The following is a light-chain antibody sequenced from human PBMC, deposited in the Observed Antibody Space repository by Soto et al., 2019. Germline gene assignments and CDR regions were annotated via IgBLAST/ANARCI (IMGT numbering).Light chain of an antibody. CDR3: QSYDSSLISYV. CDR1: SSNIGAGYD. V-gene: IGLV1-40*01. Sequence: QAVVTQPPSVSGAPGQRVTISCTGSSSNIGAGYDVHWYQQLPGTAPKLLIYGNSNRPSVVPDRFSGSKSGTSASLAITGLQAEDEADYYCQSYDSSLISYVFGTGTKVTVL. J-gene: IGLJ1*01. CDR2: GNS.